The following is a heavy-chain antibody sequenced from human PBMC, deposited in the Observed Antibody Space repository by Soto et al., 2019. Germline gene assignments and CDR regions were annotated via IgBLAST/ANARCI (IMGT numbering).Heavy chain of an antibody. Sequence: QVQLVESGGGVVQPGRSLRLSCAASGFTFSSYAMHWVRQAPGKGLEWVAVISYDGSNKYYADSVKGRFTISRDNSKNTQYLQMNSLRAEDTAVYYCARDIVATKYYYGMDVWGQGTTVTVPS. CDR1: GFTFSSYA. V-gene: IGHV3-30-3*01. J-gene: IGHJ6*02. D-gene: IGHD5-12*01. CDR2: ISYDGSNK. CDR3: ARDIVATKYYYGMDV.